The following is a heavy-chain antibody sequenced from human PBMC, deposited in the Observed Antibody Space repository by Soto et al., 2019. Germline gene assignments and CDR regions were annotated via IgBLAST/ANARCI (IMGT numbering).Heavy chain of an antibody. CDR3: ARQSRQNRRSYYYFMDF. Sequence: SETLSLTCNVSGGPINSPDYYWTWIRQSPGKGLEWIGYMYYNGSTQYNPSLRSPITISLDTSKKHFSLKMSSVTAADTAVYYCARQSRQNRRSYYYFMDFWGKGTTVTVSS. J-gene: IGHJ6*03. CDR1: GGPINSPDYY. V-gene: IGHV4-30-4*01. CDR2: MYYNGST.